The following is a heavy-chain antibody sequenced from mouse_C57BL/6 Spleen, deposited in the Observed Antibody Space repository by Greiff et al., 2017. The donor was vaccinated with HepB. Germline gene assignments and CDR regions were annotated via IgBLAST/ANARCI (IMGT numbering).Heavy chain of an antibody. CDR3: ARLVYYGYDGYYFDY. CDR1: GYTFTSYG. CDR2: INPSNGGT. D-gene: IGHD2-2*01. J-gene: IGHJ2*01. Sequence: VQLQQSGAELARPGASVKLSCKASGYTFTSYGISWVKQRPGQGLEWIGNINPSNGGTNYNEKFKSKATLTVDKSSSTAYMQLSSLTSEDSAVYYCARLVYYGYDGYYFDYWGQGTTLTVSS. V-gene: IGHV1-53*01.